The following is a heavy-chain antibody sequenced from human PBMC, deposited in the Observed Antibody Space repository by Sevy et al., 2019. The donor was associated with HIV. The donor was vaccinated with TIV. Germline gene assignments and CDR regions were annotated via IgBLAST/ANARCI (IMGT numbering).Heavy chain of an antibody. D-gene: IGHD6-19*01. Sequence: SETLSLTCTVSGASISSSGYYWGWIRQPPGKGLEWIASINYSCSTFYNPSLKSRVTISSDTSKNQFSLKLNSVTAADTAIYYCAGPTLTYSSGWSYYDSWGQGTVVTVSS. CDR3: AGPTLTYSSGWSYYDS. CDR1: GASISSSGYY. V-gene: IGHV4-39*01. J-gene: IGHJ4*02. CDR2: INYSCST.